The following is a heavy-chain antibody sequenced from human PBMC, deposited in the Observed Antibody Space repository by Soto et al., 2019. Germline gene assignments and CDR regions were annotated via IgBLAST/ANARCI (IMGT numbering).Heavy chain of an antibody. CDR2: IIPIFGTA. D-gene: IGHD1-7*01. J-gene: IGHJ4*01. CDR1: GGTFSSYP. Sequence: QVQLVQSGAEVKKPGSSVKVSCKASGGTFSSYPISWVRQAPGQGLECMGGIIPIFGTANYAQTFQGRVTITADESTSTAYMELSSLRSEDTAVYYCARGHNWKYFPFDYWGHGTLVTVSS. V-gene: IGHV1-69*12. CDR3: ARGHNWKYFPFDY.